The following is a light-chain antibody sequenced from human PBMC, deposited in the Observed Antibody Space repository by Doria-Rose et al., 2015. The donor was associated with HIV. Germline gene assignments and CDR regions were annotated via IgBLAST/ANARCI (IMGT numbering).Light chain of an antibody. J-gene: IGKJ3*01. CDR3: QQRSNWPPIFT. CDR2: DAS. Sequence: TASTHPPATLPLPPPATPTLPRTASQTVSSNLAWHQQKPGQAPRLLIYDASNRATGIPARFSGSGSGTDFTLTISSLEPEDFAVYFCQQRSNWPPIFTFGPGTKVDI. V-gene: IGKV3-11*01. CDR1: QTVSSN.